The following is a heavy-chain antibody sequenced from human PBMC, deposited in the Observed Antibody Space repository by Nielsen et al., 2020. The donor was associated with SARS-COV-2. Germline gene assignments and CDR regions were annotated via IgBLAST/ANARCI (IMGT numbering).Heavy chain of an antibody. CDR3: ARGGWRASDLRYYYYYMDV. Sequence: SVKVSCKASGGTFSSYAISWVRQAPGQGLEWMGGIIPIFGTANYAQKFQGRVTITADESTSTAYMELSSLRSEDTAVYYCARGGWRASDLRYYYYYMDVWGKGTTVTSP. D-gene: IGHD2-21*01. CDR1: GGTFSSYA. CDR2: IIPIFGTA. V-gene: IGHV1-69*13. J-gene: IGHJ6*03.